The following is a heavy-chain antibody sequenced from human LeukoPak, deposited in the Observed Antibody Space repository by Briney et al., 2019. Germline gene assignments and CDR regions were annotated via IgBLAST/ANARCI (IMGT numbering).Heavy chain of an antibody. CDR3: AKVSGSYLSLGLNDY. Sequence: PGGSLRLSCAASGFTFSSYAMSWVRQAPGKGLEWVSAISGSGGSTYYADSVKGRFTISRDNSKNTLYLQMNSLRAEDTAVYYCAKVSGSYLSLGLNDYWGQGTLVTVSS. J-gene: IGHJ4*02. CDR1: GFTFSSYA. D-gene: IGHD1-26*01. CDR2: ISGSGGST. V-gene: IGHV3-23*01.